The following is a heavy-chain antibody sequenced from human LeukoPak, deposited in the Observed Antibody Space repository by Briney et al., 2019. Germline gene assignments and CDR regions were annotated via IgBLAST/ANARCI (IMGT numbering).Heavy chain of an antibody. J-gene: IGHJ6*03. CDR3: ARAPVVPAPPDYYYYYMDV. Sequence: SQTLSLTCAISGGSVSSNSAAWNWIRQSPSRGLEWLGRTYYRSKWYNDYAVSVKSRITINPDTSKNRFSLQLNSVTPEDTAVYYCARAPVVPAPPDYYYYYMDVWGKGTTVTVSS. V-gene: IGHV6-1*01. D-gene: IGHD2-2*01. CDR1: GGSVSSNSAA. CDR2: TYYRSKWYN.